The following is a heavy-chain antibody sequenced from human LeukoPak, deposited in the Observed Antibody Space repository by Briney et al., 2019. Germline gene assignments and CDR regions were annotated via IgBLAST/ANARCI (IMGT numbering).Heavy chain of an antibody. J-gene: IGHJ4*02. CDR2: IIPIFGTA. Sequence: GASVKVSCKASGYTFTSYYMHWVRQAPGQGLEWMGGIIPIFGTANYAQKFQGRVTITADESTSTAYMELSSLRSEDTAVYYCASNSIAAHDYYFDYWGQGTLVAVSS. CDR3: ASNSIAAHDYYFDY. V-gene: IGHV1-69*13. D-gene: IGHD6-6*01. CDR1: GYTFTSYY.